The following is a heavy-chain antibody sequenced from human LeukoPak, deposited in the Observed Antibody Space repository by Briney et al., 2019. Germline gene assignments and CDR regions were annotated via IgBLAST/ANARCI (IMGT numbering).Heavy chain of an antibody. CDR2: INDNGNI. CDR1: FGSIGRYY. J-gene: IGHJ5*01. V-gene: IGHV4-59*01. CDR3: ARGPRLGSTPYNWFDP. Sequence: SETLSLTCSVSFGSIGRYYWSWIRQPPGKGLEWITYINDNGNINSNPSLKSRLSISVDTSKNQLSLRLRSVTPADTAVYYCARGPRLGSTPYNWFDPWGQGILVIVSS. D-gene: IGHD2-15*01.